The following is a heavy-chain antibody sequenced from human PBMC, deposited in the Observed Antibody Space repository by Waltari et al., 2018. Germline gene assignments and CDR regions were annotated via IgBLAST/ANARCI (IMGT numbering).Heavy chain of an antibody. V-gene: IGHV3-23*04. J-gene: IGHJ6*02. D-gene: IGHD7-27*01. CDR3: AKWGSPYYYYYYGMDV. Sequence: EVQLVESGGGLVQPGGSLRLSCAASGFTFSSYAMSWVRQAPGKGLEWVSAISGSGGSTYYTDAVKGRFTISRDNSKNTLYLQMNSLRAEDTAVYYCAKWGSPYYYYYYGMDVWGQGTTVTVSS. CDR1: GFTFSSYA. CDR2: ISGSGGST.